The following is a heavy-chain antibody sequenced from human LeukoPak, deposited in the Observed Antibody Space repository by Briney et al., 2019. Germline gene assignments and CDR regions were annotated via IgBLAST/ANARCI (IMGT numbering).Heavy chain of an antibody. CDR2: IYSGGST. CDR1: EFSVGSNY. J-gene: IGHJ4*02. Sequence: GGSLRLSCAASEFSVGSNYMTWVRQAPGKGLEWVSLIYSGGSTYYADSVKGRFTISRDNSKNTLYLQMNSLRAEDTAVYYCAKGVTMVRGYSYFDYWGQGTLVTVSS. D-gene: IGHD3-10*01. CDR3: AKGVTMVRGYSYFDY. V-gene: IGHV3-53*01.